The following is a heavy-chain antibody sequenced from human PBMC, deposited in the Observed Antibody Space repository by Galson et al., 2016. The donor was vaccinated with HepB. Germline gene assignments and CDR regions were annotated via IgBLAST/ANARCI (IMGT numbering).Heavy chain of an antibody. J-gene: IGHJ4*02. Sequence: SLRLSCAASGFTVNNNYMGWVRQAPGKGLEWVSVISSEISAFYADSVKGRFTISRDNSKNTLYLEMNNLRVEDTAVYYCAGEGGGNNNYFEHWGQGSLVTVSS. V-gene: IGHV3-53*01. D-gene: IGHD5-24*01. CDR1: GFTVNNNY. CDR2: ISSEISA. CDR3: AGEGGGNNNYFEH.